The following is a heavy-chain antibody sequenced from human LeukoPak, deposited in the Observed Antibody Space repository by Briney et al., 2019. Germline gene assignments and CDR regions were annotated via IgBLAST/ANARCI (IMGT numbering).Heavy chain of an antibody. CDR3: AKGTRPTTTTYLYYFDY. CDR2: IYIFGST. J-gene: IGHJ4*02. D-gene: IGHD1-14*01. Sequence: GGSLRLSCAASGFTVSSNYMSWVRQAPGKGLKWFSVIYIFGSTYYADSVKSRFTISRYNSKNTLYLQMNSLRAEDTAVYYCAKGTRPTTTTYLYYFDYWGQGTLVTVSS. CDR1: GFTVSSNY. V-gene: IGHV3-66*01.